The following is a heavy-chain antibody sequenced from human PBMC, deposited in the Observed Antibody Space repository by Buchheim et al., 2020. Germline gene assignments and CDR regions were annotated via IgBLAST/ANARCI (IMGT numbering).Heavy chain of an antibody. D-gene: IGHD3-10*01. Sequence: QVQLVQSGAEVKKPGASVKVSCKASGYTFTSYDINWVRQATGQGLEWMGWMNPNSGNTGYAQKFQGRVTMTRNTSISTAYMELSSLRSEDTAAYYCARGFITMVRGVIIPYYYYGMDVWGQGTT. CDR1: GYTFTSYD. J-gene: IGHJ6*02. V-gene: IGHV1-8*01. CDR3: ARGFITMVRGVIIPYYYYGMDV. CDR2: MNPNSGNT.